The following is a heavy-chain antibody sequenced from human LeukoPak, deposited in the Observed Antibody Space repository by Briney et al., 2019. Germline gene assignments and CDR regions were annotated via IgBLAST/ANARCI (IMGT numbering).Heavy chain of an antibody. V-gene: IGHV4-59*08. CDR2: IYYSGST. D-gene: IGHD5-18*01. Sequence: SETLSLTCTVSGGSISSYFWSWIRQPPGKGLEWIGYIYYSGSTYYNPSLKSRVTISVDTSKNQFSLKLSSVTAADTAVYYCARAGYSYGIFDYWGQGTLVTVSS. CDR3: ARAGYSYGIFDY. J-gene: IGHJ4*02. CDR1: GGSISSYF.